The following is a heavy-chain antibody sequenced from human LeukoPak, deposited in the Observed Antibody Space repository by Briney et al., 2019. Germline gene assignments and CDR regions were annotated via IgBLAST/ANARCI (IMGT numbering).Heavy chain of an antibody. Sequence: PSETLSLTCAVYGGSFSGYYWSWIRQPPGKGLEWIGEINHSGSTNYNPSLKSRVTITVDTSKNQFSLKLSSVTAADTAVYYCARTLGFTMIDYWGQGTLVTVSS. CDR2: INHSGST. CDR1: GGSFSGYY. V-gene: IGHV4-34*01. CDR3: ARTLGFTMIDY. J-gene: IGHJ4*02. D-gene: IGHD3-22*01.